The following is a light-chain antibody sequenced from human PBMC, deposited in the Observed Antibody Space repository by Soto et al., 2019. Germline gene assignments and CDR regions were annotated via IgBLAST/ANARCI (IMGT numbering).Light chain of an antibody. CDR3: QQADSFPLT. CDR1: QDINSW. Sequence: DVQMTQSPSSVSASVGDRVIITCRASQDINSWLAWYQQKPGEAPKLLIYAASRLQSGVPSRFSGSGSETDFSLTISSLQSEDFATYYCQQADSFPLTFGGGTKVEIK. J-gene: IGKJ4*01. CDR2: AAS. V-gene: IGKV1D-12*01.